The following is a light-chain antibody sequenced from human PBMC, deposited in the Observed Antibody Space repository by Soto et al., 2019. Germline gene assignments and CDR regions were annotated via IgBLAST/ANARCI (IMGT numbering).Light chain of an antibody. CDR2: KAS. V-gene: IGKV1-5*03. Sequence: DIPMTQSPSSLSASVGDRVTITCRASQSISSWLAWYQQKPGKXPKLLIYKASSLESGVPSRFSGSGSGTEFTITISSLQPDDGATYDGQQYNSYPITFGQGTRLEIK. J-gene: IGKJ5*01. CDR3: QQYNSYPIT. CDR1: QSISSW.